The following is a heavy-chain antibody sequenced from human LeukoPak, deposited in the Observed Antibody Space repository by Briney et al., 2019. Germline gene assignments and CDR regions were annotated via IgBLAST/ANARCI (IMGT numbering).Heavy chain of an antibody. CDR2: IYDSGAT. V-gene: IGHV4-31*03. J-gene: IGHJ4*02. CDR1: GGSISSGGYY. D-gene: IGHD3-22*01. Sequence: SETLSLTCTVSGGSISSGGYYRSWLRQHPGKGLGWIGYIYDSGATSYNPSLKSRLTISVDTSRNQFSLRLSSVTAADSAVYYCARSDSSAYYFDYWGQGTLVTVSS. CDR3: ARSDSSAYYFDY.